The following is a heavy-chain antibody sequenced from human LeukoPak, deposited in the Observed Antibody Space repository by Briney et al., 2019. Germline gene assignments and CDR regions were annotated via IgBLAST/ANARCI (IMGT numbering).Heavy chain of an antibody. Sequence: SETLSLTCTVSGYSISSGYYWGWIRQPPGKGLEWIGSIYHSGSTYYNPSLKSRVTISVDTSKNQFSLKLSSVTAADTAVYYCARAPHRTTIVVVAAYFDYWGQGTLVTVSS. CDR2: IYHSGST. CDR1: GYSISSGYY. V-gene: IGHV4-38-2*02. D-gene: IGHD2-15*01. J-gene: IGHJ4*02. CDR3: ARAPHRTTIVVVAAYFDY.